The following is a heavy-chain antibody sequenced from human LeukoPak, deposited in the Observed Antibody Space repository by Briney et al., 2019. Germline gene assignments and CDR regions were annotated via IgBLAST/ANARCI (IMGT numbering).Heavy chain of an antibody. Sequence: SETLSLTCTVSGGSISSSSYYWGWIRQPPGKGLEWIGSIYYSGSTYYNPSLKSRVTISVDTSKNQFSLKLSSVTAADTAVYYCARVISSLYGSGSTFDYWGQGTLVTVSS. CDR1: GGSISSSSYY. V-gene: IGHV4-39*07. CDR2: IYYSGST. J-gene: IGHJ4*02. CDR3: ARVISSLYGSGSTFDY. D-gene: IGHD3-10*01.